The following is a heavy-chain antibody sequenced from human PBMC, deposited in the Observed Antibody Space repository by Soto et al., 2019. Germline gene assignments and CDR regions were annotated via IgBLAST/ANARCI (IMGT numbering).Heavy chain of an antibody. V-gene: IGHV1-69*02. Sequence: GASVKVSCKASGYTFTGYYMHWVRQAPGQGLEWMGRIIPILGIANYAQKFQGRVTITADKSTSTAYMELSSLRSEDTAVYYCAVGYYVLGAKVFYYYYMDVWGKGTTVTVSS. CDR1: GYTFTGYY. CDR2: IIPILGIA. CDR3: AVGYYVLGAKVFYYYYMDV. J-gene: IGHJ6*03. D-gene: IGHD3-22*01.